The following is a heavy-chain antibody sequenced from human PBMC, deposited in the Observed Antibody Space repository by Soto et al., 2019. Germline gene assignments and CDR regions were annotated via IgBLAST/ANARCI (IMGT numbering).Heavy chain of an antibody. D-gene: IGHD3-10*01. CDR3: ARGKRITMVRGNDAFDI. Sequence: SETLSLTCAVYGGSFSGYYWSWIRQPPGKGLEWIGEINHSGSTNYNPSLKSRVTISVDTSKNQFSLKLSSVTAADTAVYYCARGKRITMVRGNDAFDIWGQETMVTVSS. CDR2: INHSGST. CDR1: GGSFSGYY. J-gene: IGHJ3*02. V-gene: IGHV4-34*01.